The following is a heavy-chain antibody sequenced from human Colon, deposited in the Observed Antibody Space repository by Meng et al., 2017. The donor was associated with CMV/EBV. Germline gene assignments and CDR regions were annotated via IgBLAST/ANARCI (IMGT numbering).Heavy chain of an antibody. CDR1: GFNFKSSV. J-gene: IGHJ4*02. D-gene: IGHD2-8*02. V-gene: IGHV3-23*01. CDR3: AKLGVRASTGGQDY. Sequence: SCAASGFNFKSSVLYWVRQAPGKGLEWVSAITSSTTAYADSVTGRFTISRDDSKNTVSLQMNSLTAEDTGIYYCAKLGVRASTGGQDYWGQGTLVTVSS. CDR2: ITSSTTA.